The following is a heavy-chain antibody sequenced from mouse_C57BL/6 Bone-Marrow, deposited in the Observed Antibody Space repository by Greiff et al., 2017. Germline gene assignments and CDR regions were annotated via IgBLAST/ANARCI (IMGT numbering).Heavy chain of an antibody. CDR3: ASLFYYEYYFDY. D-gene: IGHD2-4*01. J-gene: IGHJ2*01. CDR2: FYPGSGSI. CDR1: GYTFTEYT. V-gene: IGHV1-62-2*01. Sequence: QVQLKQSGAELVKPGASVKLSCKASGYTFTEYTIHWVKQRSGQGLEWIGWFYPGSGSIKYNEKFKDKATLTADKSSSTVYMELSRLTSEDSAVYFCASLFYYEYYFDYWGQGTTLTVSS.